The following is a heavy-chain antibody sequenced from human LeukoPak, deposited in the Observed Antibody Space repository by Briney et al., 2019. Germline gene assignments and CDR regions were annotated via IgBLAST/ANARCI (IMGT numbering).Heavy chain of an antibody. D-gene: IGHD7-27*01. CDR1: GGTFSSYA. CDR2: IIPIFGTA. J-gene: IGHJ6*03. CDR3: ARTGSYYYYYMDV. V-gene: IGHV1-69*06. Sequence: GASVKVSCKASGGTFSSYAIIWVRQAPGQGLEWRGGIIPIFGTANYAQKFQGRVTITADKSTSTAYMELSSLRYEDTAVYYCARTGSYYYYYMDVWGKGTTVTVSS.